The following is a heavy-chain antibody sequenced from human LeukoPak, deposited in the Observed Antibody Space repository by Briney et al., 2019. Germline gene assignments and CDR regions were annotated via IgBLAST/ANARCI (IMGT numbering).Heavy chain of an antibody. V-gene: IGHV4-30-4*01. J-gene: IGHJ5*02. CDR2: IYYSGST. CDR1: GGSISSGDYY. CDR3: ARASSAGWWFDP. Sequence: SQTLSLTCTVSGGSISSGDYYWSWIRQPPGKGLEWIGYIYYSGSTYYKPSLKSRVTISVDTSKNQFSLKLSSVTAADTAVYYCARASSAGWWFDPWGQGTLVTVSS. D-gene: IGHD6-13*01.